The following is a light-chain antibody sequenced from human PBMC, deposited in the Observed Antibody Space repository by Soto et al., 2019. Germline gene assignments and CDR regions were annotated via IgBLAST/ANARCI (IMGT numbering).Light chain of an antibody. Sequence: QTVVTQEPSISVSPGGTVTLTCGLNSGSVSTSDYPSWYQQTPGQAPRTLIYGTDTRSSGVPDRFSGSIVGNKAALTITGAQAEDESAYYFCLYMTSGFRVFGGGTKLTVL. V-gene: IGLV8-61*01. CDR1: SGSVSTSDY. CDR2: GTD. CDR3: CLYMTSGFRV. J-gene: IGLJ3*02.